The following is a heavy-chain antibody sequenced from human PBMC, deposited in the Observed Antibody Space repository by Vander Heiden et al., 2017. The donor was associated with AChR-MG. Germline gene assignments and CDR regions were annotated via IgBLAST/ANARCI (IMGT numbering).Heavy chain of an antibody. Sequence: QVQLVQSGAEVKKPGSSVKVSCKASGGTFSSYAISWVRQAPGQGLEWMGGIIPIFGTANYAQKFQGRVTITADESTSTAYMELSSLRSEDTAVYYCAREASGYSPERALEYYYYGMDVWGQGTTVTVSS. CDR1: GGTFSSYA. CDR3: AREASGYSPERALEYYYYGMDV. J-gene: IGHJ6*02. CDR2: IIPIFGTA. V-gene: IGHV1-69*01. D-gene: IGHD6-13*01.